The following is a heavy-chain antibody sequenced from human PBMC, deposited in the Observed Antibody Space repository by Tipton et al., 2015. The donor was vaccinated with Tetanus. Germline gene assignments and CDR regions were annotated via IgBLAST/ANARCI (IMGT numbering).Heavy chain of an antibody. Sequence: TLSLTCTVSGDSISSYHWNWIRQSPVKGLEWIGYINSGSTHYNPSLKSRVTISVDTSKNQFSLNLTSVTVADSAVYFCARVSRRNFYFDYWGPGAQVTVSS. CDR1: GDSISSYH. J-gene: IGHJ4*02. D-gene: IGHD2/OR15-2a*01. V-gene: IGHV4-59*12. CDR2: INSGST. CDR3: ARVSRRNFYFDY.